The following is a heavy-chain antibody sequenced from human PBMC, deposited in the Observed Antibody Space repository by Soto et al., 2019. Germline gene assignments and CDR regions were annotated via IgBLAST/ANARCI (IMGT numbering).Heavy chain of an antibody. CDR3: ARQYCSSSSCYFDY. D-gene: IGHD2-2*01. J-gene: IGHJ4*02. CDR2: INHSGST. V-gene: IGHV4-34*01. CDR1: GGSFSGYY. Sequence: PSETLSLTCAVYGGSFSGYYWSWIRQPPGKGLEWIGEINHSGSTNYNPSLKSRVTISVDTSKNQVSLKLTSVTAADTAVYYCARQYCSSSSCYFDYWGQGALVTVSS.